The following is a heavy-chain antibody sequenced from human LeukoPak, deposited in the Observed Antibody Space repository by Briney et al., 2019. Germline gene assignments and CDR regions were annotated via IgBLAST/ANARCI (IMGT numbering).Heavy chain of an antibody. V-gene: IGHV1-18*01. D-gene: IGHD6-6*01. CDR2: RSIYNGNT. CDR3: ARGGPFPSGSSSGEYYLDY. Sequence: ASVKVSCKASGYDFINYGISWLRQAPGQGLEWMGWRSIYNGNTDYKLQGRVTMTTDTSTSTAYMEVRSLRSDDTAVYYCARGGPFPSGSSSGEYYLDYWGQGTLVTVPS. J-gene: IGHJ4*02. CDR1: GYDFINYG.